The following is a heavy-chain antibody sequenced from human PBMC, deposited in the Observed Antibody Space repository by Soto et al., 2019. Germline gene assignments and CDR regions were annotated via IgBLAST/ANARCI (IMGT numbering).Heavy chain of an antibody. CDR1: GYPFSSIG. J-gene: IGHJ4*02. V-gene: IGHV1-18*01. D-gene: IGHD3-10*01. CDR3: ARDLDGSGNYYTDY. CDR2: ISPYNRNT. Sequence: ASVKVSCTASGYPFSSIGISWVRQAPGQGLEWMGWISPYNRNTYYAQRLQGRVTMTTDTSTSTAYMELRSLGSDDTAVYFCARDLDGSGNYYTDYWGQGTLVTVSS.